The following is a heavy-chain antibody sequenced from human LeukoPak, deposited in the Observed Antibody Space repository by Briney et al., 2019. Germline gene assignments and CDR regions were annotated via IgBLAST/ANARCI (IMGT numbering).Heavy chain of an antibody. CDR2: IYPDDSDT. CDR1: GYKFNAYW. Sequence: GESLNISCKGSGYKFNAYWIAWVRQMPGKGLEWMGIIYPDDSDTRYSPSFQGQVTISADKSVSIAYLQWSSLKASDTAMYYCARPNITSYYDSRGYDAFDVWGQGTMVIVSS. V-gene: IGHV5-51*01. D-gene: IGHD3-22*01. J-gene: IGHJ3*01. CDR3: ARPNITSYYDSRGYDAFDV.